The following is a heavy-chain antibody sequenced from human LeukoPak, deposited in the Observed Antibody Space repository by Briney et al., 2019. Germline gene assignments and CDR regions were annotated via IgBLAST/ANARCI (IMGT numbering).Heavy chain of an antibody. J-gene: IGHJ6*02. CDR1: GHTFTSYG. Sequence: ASVKVSCKACGHTFTSYGISWVRQAPGQGLEWMGWRSAYNGNTNYAQKLQGRVTMTTDTSTSTAYMELRSLRSDDTAVYYCARGGATYYDILTGYYPTSYYGMDVWGQGTTVTVSS. V-gene: IGHV1-18*01. CDR2: RSAYNGNT. D-gene: IGHD3-9*01. CDR3: ARGGATYYDILTGYYPTSYYGMDV.